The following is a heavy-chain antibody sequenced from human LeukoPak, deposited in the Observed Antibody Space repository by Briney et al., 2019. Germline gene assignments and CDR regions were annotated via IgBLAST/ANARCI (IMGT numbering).Heavy chain of an antibody. CDR1: GGTFSSYA. V-gene: IGHV1-69*13. CDR2: IIPIFGTA. Sequence: ASVKVSCKASGGTFSSYAISWVRQAPGQGLEWMGGIIPIFGTASYAQKFQGRVTITADESTSTAYMELSSLRSEDTAVYYCARDPNSPYGMDVWGQGTTVTVSS. J-gene: IGHJ6*02. CDR3: ARDPNSPYGMDV. D-gene: IGHD1/OR15-1a*01.